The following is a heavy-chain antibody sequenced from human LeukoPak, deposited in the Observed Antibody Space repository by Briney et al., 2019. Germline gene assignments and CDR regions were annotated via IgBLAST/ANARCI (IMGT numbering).Heavy chain of an antibody. Sequence: GGSLRLSCAASGFTDSSNYMSWVRQAPGKGLEWVSFIYSGGSTYYADSVKGRFTISRDNSKNTLYLQMNSLRAEDTAVYYCARVKDSGPDDYWGQGTLVTVSS. V-gene: IGHV3-66*01. CDR3: ARVKDSGPDDY. D-gene: IGHD3-10*01. J-gene: IGHJ4*02. CDR1: GFTDSSNY. CDR2: IYSGGST.